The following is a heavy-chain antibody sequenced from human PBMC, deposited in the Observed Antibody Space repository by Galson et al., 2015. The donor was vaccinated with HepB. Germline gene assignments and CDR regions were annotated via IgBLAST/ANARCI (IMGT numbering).Heavy chain of an antibody. Sequence: SVKVSCKASGYTFTDYYMHWVRQAPGQGLEWMGWINPNSGGTNYAQKFQGRVTMTRDTSISTAYMELSRLRSDDTAMYYCARSYYASGSYALKKHWGQGTLVTVSS. J-gene: IGHJ1*01. CDR1: GYTFTDYY. CDR3: ARSYYASGSYALKKH. V-gene: IGHV1-2*02. D-gene: IGHD3-10*01. CDR2: INPNSGGT.